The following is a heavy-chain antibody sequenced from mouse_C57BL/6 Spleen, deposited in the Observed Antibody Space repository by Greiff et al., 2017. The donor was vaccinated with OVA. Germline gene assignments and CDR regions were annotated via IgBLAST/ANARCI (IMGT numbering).Heavy chain of an antibody. CDR3: ARDYYGSSYVAMDY. D-gene: IGHD1-1*01. CDR2: IYPGSGST. V-gene: IGHV1-55*01. CDR1: GYTFTSYW. J-gene: IGHJ4*01. Sequence: QVQLQQPGAELVKPGASVKMSCKASGYTFTSYWITWVKQRPGQGLEWIGDIYPGSGSTNYNEKFKSKATLTVDTSSSTAYMQLSSLTSEDSAVYYCARDYYGSSYVAMDYWGQGTSVTVSS.